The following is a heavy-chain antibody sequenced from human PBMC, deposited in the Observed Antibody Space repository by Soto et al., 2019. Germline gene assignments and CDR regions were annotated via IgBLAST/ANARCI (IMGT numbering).Heavy chain of an antibody. CDR1: GGSISSGDYY. CDR2: IYYSGST. Sequence: QVQLQESGPGLVKPSQTLSLTCTVSGGSISSGDYYWSWIRQHPGKGLEWIGYIYYSGSTYYNPSPKSRVTXPXDXXKNQFSLKLSSVTAADTAVYYCARWWSGSRQGFDPWGQGTLVTVSS. V-gene: IGHV4-31*03. D-gene: IGHD3-3*01. CDR3: ARWWSGSRQGFDP. J-gene: IGHJ5*02.